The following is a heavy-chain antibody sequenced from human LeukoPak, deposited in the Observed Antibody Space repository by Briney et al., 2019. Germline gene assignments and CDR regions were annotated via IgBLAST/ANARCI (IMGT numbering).Heavy chain of an antibody. Sequence: PSETLSLACAVSGVSFDDYYWSWVRQTPGKGLEWLGEINHSGYTNDSPSLKSRVTLSIDTSNKQFSLNLRSVTVADAGTYYCTRMTTGHDYWGQGTLVTVSS. D-gene: IGHD4-17*01. J-gene: IGHJ4*02. CDR1: GVSFDDYY. CDR2: INHSGYT. CDR3: TRMTTGHDY. V-gene: IGHV4-34*01.